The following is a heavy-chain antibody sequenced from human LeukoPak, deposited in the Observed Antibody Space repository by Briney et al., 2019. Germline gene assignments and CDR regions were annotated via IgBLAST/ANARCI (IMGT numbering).Heavy chain of an antibody. CDR2: IGGSSSPI. J-gene: IGHJ4*02. CDR1: GFTFSSYS. Sequence: PGGSLRLSCVASGFTFSSYSMNWVRQAPGKGLEWVSYIGGSSSPIYYADSVKGRFTISRDNAKNSLYLQMNGLRDEDTAVYYCARDDSSGSDFDYWGQGTLVTVSS. CDR3: ARDDSSGSDFDY. D-gene: IGHD3-22*01. V-gene: IGHV3-48*02.